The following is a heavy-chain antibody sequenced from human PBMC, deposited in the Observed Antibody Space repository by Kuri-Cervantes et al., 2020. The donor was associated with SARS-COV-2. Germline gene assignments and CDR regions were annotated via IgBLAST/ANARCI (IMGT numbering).Heavy chain of an antibody. Sequence: ASVKVSCKASGYTFTSYGISWVRQAPGQGLEWMGWISAYNGNTNYAQKLQGRVTMTTDTSTSTAYMELRSLRSDDTAVYYCARGHSAFKRELLPFDYWGQGTLVTVSS. CDR3: ARGHSAFKRELLPFDY. CDR2: ISAYNGNT. D-gene: IGHD1-26*01. CDR1: GYTFTSYG. J-gene: IGHJ4*02. V-gene: IGHV1-18*01.